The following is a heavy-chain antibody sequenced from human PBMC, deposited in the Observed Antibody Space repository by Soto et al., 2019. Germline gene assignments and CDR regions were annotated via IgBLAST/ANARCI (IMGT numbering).Heavy chain of an antibody. CDR1: VYTRTELS. J-gene: IGHJ4*02. CDR2: ISADNGNT. CDR3: ARYSGYDDY. Sequence: ASVKGSCKVSVYTRTELSMHWLRQAPGQGLEWMGWISADNGNTTYAQKLQARVTMTTETSTRPAYLELRSLRSDDTAVYHCARYSGYDDYWGQGPLVTVSS. V-gene: IGHV1-18*01. D-gene: IGHD5-12*01.